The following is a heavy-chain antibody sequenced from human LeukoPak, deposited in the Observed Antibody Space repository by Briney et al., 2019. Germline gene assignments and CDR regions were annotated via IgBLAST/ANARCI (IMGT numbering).Heavy chain of an antibody. J-gene: IGHJ3*02. CDR2: IYWDDDK. Sequence: SGPTLVKPTQTLTLTCTFSGFSLSTSGVGVGWIRQPPGKALEWLALIYWDDDKRYSPSLKSRLTITKDTSKNQVVLTMTNMDPVDTATYYCAHSQGPYYGSGGDAFDIWGQGTMVTVSS. V-gene: IGHV2-5*02. CDR1: GFSLSTSGVG. D-gene: IGHD3-10*01. CDR3: AHSQGPYYGSGGDAFDI.